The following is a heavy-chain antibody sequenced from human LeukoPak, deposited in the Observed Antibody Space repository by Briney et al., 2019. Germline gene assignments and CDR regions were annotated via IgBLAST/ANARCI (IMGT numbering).Heavy chain of an antibody. Sequence: PETLSPTCTVSAGSPTSSSYYWAWPRHPPGRGLEWIRIIYYRGTTYNNPSLKTRFPISVDTSKNQFTLKLSSLTAADTALYYCARHLLGDDSSGAKRTEFAPWGEGPLVTVSS. J-gene: IGHJ5*02. CDR3: ARHLLGDDSSGAKRTEFAP. V-gene: IGHV4-39*01. D-gene: IGHD3-22*01. CDR2: IYYRGTT. CDR1: AGSPTSSSYY.